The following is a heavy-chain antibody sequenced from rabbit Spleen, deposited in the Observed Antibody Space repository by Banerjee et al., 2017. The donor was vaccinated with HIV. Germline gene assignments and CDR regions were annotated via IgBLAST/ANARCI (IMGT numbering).Heavy chain of an antibody. D-gene: IGHD4-1*01. V-gene: IGHV1S40*01. Sequence: QSLEESGGDLVKPGASLTLTCTASRFSFSSSYYICWVRQAPGKGLEWIACIDAGSSGRTWYASWAKGRCPFSKTSSTTVTLQMTSLTAADTATYFCARDLDGVIGGNFGWWGPGTLVTVS. CDR1: RFSFSSSYY. CDR3: ARDLDGVIGGNFGW. J-gene: IGHJ6*01. CDR2: IDAGSSGRT.